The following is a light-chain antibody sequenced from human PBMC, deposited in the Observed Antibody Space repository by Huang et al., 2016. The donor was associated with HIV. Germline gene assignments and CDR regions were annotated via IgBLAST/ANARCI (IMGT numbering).Light chain of an antibody. V-gene: IGKV2-28*01. Sequence: DIVMTQSPLSLSVTPGELASISCRSSQSLLHRNGYNYVDWYLQKPGQSPQLLIYLGSDRASVVPDRFSGSGSGTDFTLKISRVEAEDAGVYYCMQSLETPTFGQGTRVEIK. CDR3: MQSLETPT. J-gene: IGKJ1*01. CDR1: QSLLHRNGYNY. CDR2: LGS.